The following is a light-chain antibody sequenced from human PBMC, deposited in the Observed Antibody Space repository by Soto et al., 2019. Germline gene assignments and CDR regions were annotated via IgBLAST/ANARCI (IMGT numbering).Light chain of an antibody. CDR2: EVS. CDR1: SSDVCSYYY. V-gene: IGLV2-14*01. Sequence: QSALTQPASVSGSPGQSITISCTGTSSDVCSYYYVSWYRQHPGKAPKLIIYEVSNRPSGVSNRFSGSKSGNTASLTISGLQAEDEADYYCSSYTSTSTRVFGTGTKVTVL. CDR3: SSYTSTSTRV. J-gene: IGLJ1*01.